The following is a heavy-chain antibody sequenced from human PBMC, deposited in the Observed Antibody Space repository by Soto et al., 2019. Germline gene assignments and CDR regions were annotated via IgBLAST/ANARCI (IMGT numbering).Heavy chain of an antibody. CDR3: ARHRSGSYYEGPPWFDP. Sequence: PSETLSLTCTVSGGSISSISNHYCSWIRLPPGKGLEWIGYIYYSGYTNYNPSLKSRVNISVDTSKNQFSLKLSSVAAADTAVYYCARHRSGSYYEGPPWFDPWGQGTLVTVSS. CDR2: IYYSGYT. CDR1: GGSISSISNHY. D-gene: IGHD1-26*01. J-gene: IGHJ5*02. V-gene: IGHV4-59*08.